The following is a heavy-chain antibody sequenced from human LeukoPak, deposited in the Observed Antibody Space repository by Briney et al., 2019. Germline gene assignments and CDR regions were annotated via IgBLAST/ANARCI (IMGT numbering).Heavy chain of an antibody. Sequence: SETLSLTCTVSGGSISSSSYYWGWLRQPPGTGLEWIGSIYYSGSTYYNPSLKSRVTISVDTSKNQFSLKLSSVTAADTAVYYCARLPALRYFDIGYWGQGTLVSVSS. CDR3: ARLPALRYFDIGY. CDR1: GGSISSSSYY. J-gene: IGHJ4*02. CDR2: IYYSGST. V-gene: IGHV4-39*01. D-gene: IGHD3-9*01.